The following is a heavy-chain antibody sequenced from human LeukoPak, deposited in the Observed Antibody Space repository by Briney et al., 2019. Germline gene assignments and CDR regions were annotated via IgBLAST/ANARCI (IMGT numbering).Heavy chain of an antibody. V-gene: IGHV3-7*01. J-gene: IGHJ4*02. D-gene: IGHD6-13*01. CDR3: ARDSAGNDY. CDR1: GFTFSTYW. CDR2: IKQDGSEK. Sequence: PGGSLRLSCAASGFTFSTYWMSWVRQAPGKRLEWVANIKQDGSEKYYVDSVKGRFTISRDNAKNSLYPQMNSLRAEDTAMYYCARDSAGNDYWGQGTLVTVSS.